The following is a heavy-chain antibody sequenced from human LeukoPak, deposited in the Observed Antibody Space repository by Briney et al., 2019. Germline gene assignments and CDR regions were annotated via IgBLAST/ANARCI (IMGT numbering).Heavy chain of an antibody. CDR1: GYTFTSYG. J-gene: IGHJ4*02. Sequence: ASVTVACKASGYTFTSYGISWVRQPPGQGVGWMGWISAYNGNRNYAQKLQGRVTMTTDTSTSTAYMELRSLRSDDTAVYYCASGTYYYDSSGYYLFDYWGQGTLVTVSS. D-gene: IGHD3-22*01. V-gene: IGHV1-18*01. CDR3: ASGTYYYDSSGYYLFDY. CDR2: ISAYNGNR.